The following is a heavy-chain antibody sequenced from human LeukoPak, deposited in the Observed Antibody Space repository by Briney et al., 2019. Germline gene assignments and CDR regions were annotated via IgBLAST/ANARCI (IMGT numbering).Heavy chain of an antibody. J-gene: IGHJ6*03. D-gene: IGHD2-2*01. CDR2: ISSSSSTI. CDR3: ARDPGPAASAPYYYYYMDV. V-gene: IGHV3-48*01. Sequence: GGSLRLSCAASGFTFSSYSMNWVRQAPGKGLEWVSYISSSSSTIYYADSVKGRFTISRDNAKNSLYLQMNSLRAEDTVVYYCARDPGPAASAPYYYYYMDVWGKGTTVTVSS. CDR1: GFTFSSYS.